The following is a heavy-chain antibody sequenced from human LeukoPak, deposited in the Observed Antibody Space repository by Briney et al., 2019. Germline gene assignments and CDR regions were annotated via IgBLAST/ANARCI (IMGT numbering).Heavy chain of an antibody. J-gene: IGHJ5*02. CDR3: ARDSSGYSNWFDP. CDR2: INPNSGST. CDR1: GYTFTGYY. D-gene: IGHD3-22*01. V-gene: IGHV1-2*02. Sequence: ASVKVSCKASGYTFTGYYMHWVRQAPGQGLEWMGWINPNSGSTNYAQKFQGRVTMTRDTSISTAYMELSRLRSDDTAVYYCARDSSGYSNWFDPWGQGTLVTVSS.